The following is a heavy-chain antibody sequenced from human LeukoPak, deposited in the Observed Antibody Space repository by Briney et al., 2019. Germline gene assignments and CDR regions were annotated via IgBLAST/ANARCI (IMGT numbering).Heavy chain of an antibody. CDR2: IRYDGSNK. J-gene: IGHJ4*02. V-gene: IGHV3-30*02. Sequence: PGGSLRLSCAASGFTFSSYGMHWVRQAPGKGLEWVAFIRYDGSNKYYADSVKGRFTVSRDNSKNTLYLLMNSLRAEDTAVFYCAKDGLRGSGTYYGPGYFDYWGQGTLVTVSS. CDR3: AKDGLRGSGTYYGPGYFDY. D-gene: IGHD3-10*01. CDR1: GFTFSSYG.